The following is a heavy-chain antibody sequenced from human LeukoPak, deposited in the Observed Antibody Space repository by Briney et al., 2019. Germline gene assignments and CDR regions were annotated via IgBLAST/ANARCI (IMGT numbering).Heavy chain of an antibody. CDR1: GFTFRDYS. V-gene: IGHV3-48*01. Sequence: GGSLRLSCAASGFTFRDYSMNWVRQAPGKGLEWVSYTSTSSSTIYYANSVKGRFTISRDNAKNSLFLQMDSLRAEDTAVYYCARGPAVADYFQHYYMDVWGKGTTVTVSS. J-gene: IGHJ6*03. CDR2: TSTSSSTI. D-gene: IGHD6-19*01. CDR3: ARGPAVADYFQHYYMDV.